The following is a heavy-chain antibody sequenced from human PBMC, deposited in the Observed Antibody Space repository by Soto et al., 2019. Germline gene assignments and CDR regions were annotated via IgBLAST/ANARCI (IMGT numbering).Heavy chain of an antibody. CDR3: AKSNFLAAVADHGAFDY. D-gene: IGHD6-19*01. Sequence: GGSLRLSCAASGFTFSSYAMSWVRQAPGKGLEWVSAISGSGSGIYYADSVKGRFTVSRDNFKNTLYLQMNSLRAEDTAVYYCAKSNFLAAVADHGAFDYWGQGTLVTVSS. V-gene: IGHV3-23*01. J-gene: IGHJ4*02. CDR2: ISGSGSGI. CDR1: GFTFSSYA.